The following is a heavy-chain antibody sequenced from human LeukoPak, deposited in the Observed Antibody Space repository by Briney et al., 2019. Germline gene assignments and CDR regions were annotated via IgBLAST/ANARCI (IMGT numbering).Heavy chain of an antibody. CDR3: ARQRAGFTVTTSDY. J-gene: IGHJ4*02. Sequence: GGSLRLSCAASGFTFSKYSMNWVRQAPGKGPECVSYISYSSSTIYYADSVRGRFTISRDNAKNSLYLQMNSLRAEDTAVYYCARQRAGFTVTTSDYWGQGTLVTVSS. CDR1: GFTFSKYS. V-gene: IGHV3-48*01. D-gene: IGHD4-17*01. CDR2: ISYSSSTI.